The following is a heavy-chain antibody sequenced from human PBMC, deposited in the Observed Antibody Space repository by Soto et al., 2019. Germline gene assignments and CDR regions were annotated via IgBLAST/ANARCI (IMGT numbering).Heavy chain of an antibody. CDR1: GYTFTSYA. Sequence: QVQLVQSGAEEKKPGASVKDSCKASGYTFTSYAMHWVRQAPGQRLEWMGWINAGKGKTKYSQKFQGRVTITRDTSASTAYMVLSRLRSEDTAVYYCARDPSYYVMDVWGQGTTVTVSS. CDR2: INAGKGKT. J-gene: IGHJ6*02. CDR3: ARDPSYYVMDV. V-gene: IGHV1-3*05.